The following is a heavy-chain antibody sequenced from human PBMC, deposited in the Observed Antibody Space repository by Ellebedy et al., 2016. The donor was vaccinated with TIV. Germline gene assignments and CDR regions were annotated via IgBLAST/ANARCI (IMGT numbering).Heavy chain of an antibody. CDR2: IYYSGRT. CDR3: TRGGGSYSDY. CDR1: GDSITSSSYY. D-gene: IGHD1-26*01. Sequence: GSLRLSCTVSGDSITSSSYYWVWIRQSPGKGLEWIGSIYYSGRTYYNPSLKSRITISVDTSKNQFSLKLSSVTAADTAIYYCTRGGGSYSDYWGQGTLVTVSS. J-gene: IGHJ4*02. V-gene: IGHV4-39*07.